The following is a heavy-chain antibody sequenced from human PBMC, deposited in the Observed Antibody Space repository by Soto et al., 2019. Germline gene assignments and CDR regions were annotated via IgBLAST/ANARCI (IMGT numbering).Heavy chain of an antibody. V-gene: IGHV3-33*01. D-gene: IGHD3-16*01. CDR3: ASGFDYIWGTYLTKEESS. CDR1: GFSFSSYA. J-gene: IGHJ5*02. CDR2: IWHDGTNK. Sequence: QAQLVESGGGVVQPGRSLRLSCAASGFSFSSYAMYWVRQAPGKGLEWVATIWHDGTNKYYADSVKGRFTISRDNSNKTVFLQMNSLRSEDMAVYYCASGFDYIWGTYLTKEESSWGQGTLVTVSS.